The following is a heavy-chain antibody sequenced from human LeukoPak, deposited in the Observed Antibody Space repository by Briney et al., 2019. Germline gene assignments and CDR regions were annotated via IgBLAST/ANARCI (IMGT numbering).Heavy chain of an antibody. CDR1: GFTFSLYN. J-gene: IGHJ1*01. D-gene: IGHD4-11*01. CDR3: ARDEGLPAEYFQH. V-gene: IGHV3-21*01. Sequence: GGSLRLSCVASGFTFSLYNMNWVRQAPGKGLEWVSSISGSDNYIFYADSVKGRFNISRDNAKNSLFLQMDSLRAEDTAVYYCARDEGLPAEYFQHWGQGTLVTVSS. CDR2: ISGSDNYI.